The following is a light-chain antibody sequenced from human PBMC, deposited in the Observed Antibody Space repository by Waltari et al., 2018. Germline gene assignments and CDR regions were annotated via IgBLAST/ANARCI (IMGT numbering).Light chain of an antibody. CDR1: QTISTW. CDR3: QQYKFKPIT. V-gene: IGKV1-5*03. J-gene: IGKJ5*01. CDR2: KAS. Sequence: DIQMTQSPSTLSASVGARVTISCRASQTISTWLAWYQQQPGKAPKLLLYKASTLESGVPSRFSGSGSATEFTLTISSLQPDDFATYYCQQYKFKPITFGQGTRLEIK.